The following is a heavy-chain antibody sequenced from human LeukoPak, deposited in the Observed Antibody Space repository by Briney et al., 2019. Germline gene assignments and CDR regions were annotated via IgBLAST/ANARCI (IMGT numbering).Heavy chain of an antibody. V-gene: IGHV1-46*01. CDR2: INPSGDNT. J-gene: IGHJ4*02. CDR1: GYTFTNNY. Sequence: SVTVSCKASGYTFTNNYMHWVRQAPGQGLEGMGIINPSGDNTWYAQKFQGRVTMTRDTSISTAYMELSRLRSDDTAVYYCARSEITMIVVVVSYFDYWGQGTLVTVSS. D-gene: IGHD3-22*01. CDR3: ARSEITMIVVVVSYFDY.